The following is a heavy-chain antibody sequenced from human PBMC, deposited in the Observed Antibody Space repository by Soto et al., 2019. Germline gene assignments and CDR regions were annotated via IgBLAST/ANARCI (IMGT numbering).Heavy chain of an antibody. CDR3: ARGAHIVGATVGAFDI. CDR1: GYTFTSYG. Sequence: ASVKVSCTASGYTFTSYGISWVRQAPGQGLEWMGWISAYNGNTNYAQKLQGRVTMTTDTSTSTAYMELRSLRSDDTAVYYCARGAHIVGATVGAFDIWGQGTMVTVSS. D-gene: IGHD1-26*01. V-gene: IGHV1-18*01. CDR2: ISAYNGNT. J-gene: IGHJ3*02.